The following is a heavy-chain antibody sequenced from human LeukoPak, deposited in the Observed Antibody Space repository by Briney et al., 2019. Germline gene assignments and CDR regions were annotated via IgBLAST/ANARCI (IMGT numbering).Heavy chain of an antibody. CDR2: IRGSGPSK. D-gene: IGHD3-16*01. Sequence: GGSLRLSRAPSGLTFSSYAMSGVREAPGERLECGSSIRGSGPSKYDAHSVQGPFTMSRDNTQNTLYLQMTSLGAEDTAVYDCAKDRGGGGDYYYAIDVWGPGTTVTVSS. CDR3: AKDRGGGGDYYYAIDV. J-gene: IGHJ6*02. CDR1: GLTFSSYA. V-gene: IGHV3-23*01.